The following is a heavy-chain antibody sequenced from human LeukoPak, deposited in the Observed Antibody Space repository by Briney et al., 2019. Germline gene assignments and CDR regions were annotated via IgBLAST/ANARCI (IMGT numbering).Heavy chain of an antibody. CDR2: IYSGGNT. V-gene: IGHV3-53*01. D-gene: IGHD3-3*01. J-gene: IGHJ4*02. Sequence: PGGSLRLSCAASGFAVRSNYMSWVRQAPGKGLEWVSVIYSGGNTYCADSVKGRFTISRDNSKNTLFLQMNSLRAEDTAVYYCARGRSYDFWSGYVDYWGQGTLVTVSS. CDR3: ARGRSYDFWSGYVDY. CDR1: GFAVRSNY.